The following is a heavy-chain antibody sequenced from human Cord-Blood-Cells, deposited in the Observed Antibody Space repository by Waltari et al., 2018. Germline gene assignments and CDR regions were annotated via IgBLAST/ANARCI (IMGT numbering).Heavy chain of an antibody. J-gene: IGHJ4*02. D-gene: IGHD6-13*01. CDR2: IYPGDSDT. Sequence: EVQLVQSGAEVKTPGESLQTPCKGYGYSSTSSWNGRGRQLPGNGLEWMGIIYPGDSDTRYSPSFQGQVTISADKSISTAYLQWSSLKASDTAMYYCARRSDSSSWYRHFDYWGQGTLVTVSS. CDR3: ARRSDSSSWYRHFDY. CDR1: GYSSTSSW. V-gene: IGHV5-51*01.